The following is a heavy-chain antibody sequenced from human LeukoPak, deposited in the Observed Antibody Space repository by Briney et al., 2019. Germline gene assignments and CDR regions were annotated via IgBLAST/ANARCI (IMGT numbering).Heavy chain of an antibody. D-gene: IGHD2-2*01. CDR3: ARGMDYRDIVVVPAAPFYDY. CDR1: GGSISSGSYY. CDR2: IYTSGST. J-gene: IGHJ4*02. V-gene: IGHV4-61*02. Sequence: SETLSLTCTVSGGSISSGSYYWSWIRQPAGKGLEWIGRIYTSGSTNYNPSLKSRVTISVDTSKNQFSLKLSSVTAADTAVYYCARGMDYRDIVVVPAAPFYDYWGQGTLVTVSS.